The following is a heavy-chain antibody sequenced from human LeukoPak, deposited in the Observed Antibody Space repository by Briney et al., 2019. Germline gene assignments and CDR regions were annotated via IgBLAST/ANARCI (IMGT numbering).Heavy chain of an antibody. D-gene: IGHD1-26*01. CDR2: IYTTGST. CDR3: ARDGGSYYAAFDY. J-gene: IGHJ4*02. CDR1: GGSISSYY. Sequence: SETLSLTCTVSGGSISSYYWSWIRQPAGKGLEWIGRIYTTGSTNYNPSLKNRVTISVDTSKNQFSLKLSSVTAADTAVYYCARDGGSYYAAFDYWGQGTLVTVSS. V-gene: IGHV4-4*07.